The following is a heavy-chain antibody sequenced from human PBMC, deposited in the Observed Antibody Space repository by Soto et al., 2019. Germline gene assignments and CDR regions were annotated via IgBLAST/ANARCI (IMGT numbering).Heavy chain of an antibody. J-gene: IGHJ4*02. CDR1: GYTFTSYA. CDR2: INAGNGNT. V-gene: IGHV1-3*01. CDR3: ARVGSSWYRGMCYYFDY. Sequence: QVQLVQSGAEVKKPGASVKVSCKASGYTFTSYAMHWVRQAPGQRLEWMGWINAGNGNTKYSQKFQGRVTITRDTAASTAYMEMSRRRSEDTAVYYCARVGSSWYRGMCYYFDYWGQGTLVTVSS. D-gene: IGHD6-13*01.